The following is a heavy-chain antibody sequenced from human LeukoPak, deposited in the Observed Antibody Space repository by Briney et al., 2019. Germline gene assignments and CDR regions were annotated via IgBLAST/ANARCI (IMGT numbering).Heavy chain of an antibody. CDR2: IYYSGST. CDR1: GDSISSYY. Sequence: PSETLSLTCTVSGDSISSYYWSWIRQPPGKGLEWIGYIYYSGSTNYNPSLKSRVTISVDTSKNQFSLKLSSVTAADTAVYYCARGEKYSSSWSVGWFGPWGQGTLVTVSS. J-gene: IGHJ5*02. D-gene: IGHD6-13*01. V-gene: IGHV4-59*01. CDR3: ARGEKYSSSWSVGWFGP.